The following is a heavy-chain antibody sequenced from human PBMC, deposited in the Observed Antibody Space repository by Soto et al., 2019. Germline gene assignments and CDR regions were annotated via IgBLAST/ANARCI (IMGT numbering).Heavy chain of an antibody. CDR2: INYSGST. V-gene: IGHV4-59*01. Sequence: QVQLRESGPGLVKPSETLSLICTVSGGSITSYYWTWIRQPPGKGLEWIGYINYSGSTNYNPSLKSRITISVDTSKNQFSLKLSSVTAADTAVYFCARVAYDFWSGWGGAGYYYYLDVWGKGTTVTVSS. CDR1: GGSITSYY. D-gene: IGHD3-3*01. CDR3: ARVAYDFWSGWGGAGYYYYLDV. J-gene: IGHJ6*03.